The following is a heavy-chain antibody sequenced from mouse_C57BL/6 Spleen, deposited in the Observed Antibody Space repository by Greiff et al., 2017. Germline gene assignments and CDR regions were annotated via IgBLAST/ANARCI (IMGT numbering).Heavy chain of an antibody. CDR2: ISSGSSTI. D-gene: IGHD4-1*01. Sequence: EVQLQESGGGLVKPGGSLTLSCAASGFTFSDYGMHWVRQAPEKGLEWVAYISSGSSTIYYADTVKGRFTISRDNAKNTLFLQMTSLRSEDTAMYYCARLDWDEVDYGGQGTSVTVSS. CDR1: GFTFSDYG. CDR3: ARLDWDEVDY. V-gene: IGHV5-17*01. J-gene: IGHJ4*01.